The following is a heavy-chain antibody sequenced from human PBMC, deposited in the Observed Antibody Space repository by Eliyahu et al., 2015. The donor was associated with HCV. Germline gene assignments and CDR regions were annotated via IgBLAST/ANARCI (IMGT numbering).Heavy chain of an antibody. CDR3: ARGKRPASSFYYGMHV. CDR1: GLIVSANC. D-gene: IGHD6-6*01. V-gene: IGHV3-53*01. Sequence: DEQLVESGGGLVQPGGSLRLSCVASGLIVSANCMNWVRQAPGKGLEWVSFINDDDSTYYRDSVKGRFTISRDNFKNTVYLQMNSLRAEDTAVYYCARGKRPASSFYYGMHVWGQGTTVTVSS. CDR2: INDDDST. J-gene: IGHJ6*02.